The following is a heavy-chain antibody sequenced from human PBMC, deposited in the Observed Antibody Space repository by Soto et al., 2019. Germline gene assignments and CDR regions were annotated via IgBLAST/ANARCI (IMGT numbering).Heavy chain of an antibody. CDR2: INCNNGYT. CDR1: GYIFTDYY. J-gene: IGHJ6*02. CDR3: ARDNDPDQDYHGMDV. D-gene: IGHD1-1*01. Sequence: QVHLVQSGAEVKKPGASVKVSCEASGYIFTDYYIHWVRQAPGQGLEWLGWINCNNGYTNYAQKFQRRVTMTRDTSITAAYMELSSLRPDDAAVYYCARDNDPDQDYHGMDVWGQGTTV. V-gene: IGHV1-2*02.